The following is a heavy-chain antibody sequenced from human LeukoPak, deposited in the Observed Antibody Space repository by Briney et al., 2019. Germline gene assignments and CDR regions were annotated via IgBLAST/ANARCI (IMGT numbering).Heavy chain of an antibody. V-gene: IGHV1-18*01. CDR2: ISAYNSNT. CDR3: ARDPSYCSSTSCSIMRFDP. J-gene: IGHJ5*02. CDR1: GYTFTSYG. Sequence: ASVKVSCKAPGYTFTSYGISWVRQAPGQGLEWMGWISAYNSNTNYAQKLQGRVTMTTDTSTSTAYMELRSLRSDDTAVYYCARDPSYCSSTSCSIMRFDPWGQGTLVTVSS. D-gene: IGHD2-2*01.